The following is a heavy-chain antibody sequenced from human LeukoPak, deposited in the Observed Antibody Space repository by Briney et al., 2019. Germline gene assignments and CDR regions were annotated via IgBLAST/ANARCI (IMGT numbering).Heavy chain of an antibody. V-gene: IGHV3-30*04. CDR2: ISYDGSNK. Sequence: GALRLSCAASGFTFSSYAMHWVRQAPGKGLEWVAVISYDGSNKYYADSVKGRFTVSRDNSKNTLYLQMNSLRAEDTAVYYCARALESYYYGSGEIDYWGQGTLVTVSS. CDR3: ARALESYYYGSGEIDY. D-gene: IGHD3-10*01. J-gene: IGHJ4*02. CDR1: GFTFSSYA.